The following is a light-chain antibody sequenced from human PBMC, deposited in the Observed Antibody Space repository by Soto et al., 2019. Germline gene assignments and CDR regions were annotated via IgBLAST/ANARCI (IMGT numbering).Light chain of an antibody. CDR1: HDISNY. J-gene: IGKJ3*01. CDR3: QKHNTVPLT. CDR2: AAS. Sequence: DVPMTQSPSSLSASVGDRVTITCRASHDISNYVAWLQQKPGKAPKLLIYAASTLQPGVPSRFSGGGSGVEFTLTISSLQPEDVATYYCQKHNTVPLTFGPGTKVDIK. V-gene: IGKV1-27*01.